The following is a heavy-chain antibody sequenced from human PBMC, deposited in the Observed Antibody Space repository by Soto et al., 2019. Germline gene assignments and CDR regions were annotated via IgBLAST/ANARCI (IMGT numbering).Heavy chain of an antibody. CDR1: VDSITTNGYY. CDR3: ARSHYTYGLLTDC. Sequence: PSETLSLTCSVSVDSITTNGYYLGWIRQPPGKGLQWIGNVYWTWSTFSHPSLTSRVFISVDTTKNEFSLRLTSVTAADTAVYYCARSHYTYGLLTDCWGSGTLVTVPS. D-gene: IGHD2-8*01. CDR2: VYWTWST. J-gene: IGHJ4*02. V-gene: IGHV4-39*01.